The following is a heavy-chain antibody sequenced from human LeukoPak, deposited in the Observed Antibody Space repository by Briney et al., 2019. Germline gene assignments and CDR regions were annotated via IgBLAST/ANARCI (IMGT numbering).Heavy chain of an antibody. V-gene: IGHV3-23*01. CDR2: ISDSGGST. CDR3: APKRSGSYPFDY. Sequence: PGGSLRLSCAASGFTFSSYAMSWVRQAPGKGLEWVSSISDSGGSTYYADSVKGRFTISRDNSKNTLYLQMNSLRAEDTAVYYCAPKRSGSYPFDYWGHGTLVTVYS. CDR1: GFTFSSYA. J-gene: IGHJ4*01. D-gene: IGHD1-26*01.